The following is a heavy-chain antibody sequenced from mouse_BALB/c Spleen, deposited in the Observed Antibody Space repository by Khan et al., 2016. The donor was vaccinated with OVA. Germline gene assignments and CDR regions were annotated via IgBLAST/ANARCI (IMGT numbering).Heavy chain of an antibody. CDR1: GYTFTSYT. CDR3: AKAGAYYRSDGWFAY. D-gene: IGHD2-14*01. V-gene: IGHV1-4*01. Sequence: QVQLKQSGAELTRPGASVKMSCKASGYTFTSYTMHWGKQRPGRGREWIGYINPVSDYTNYNQNFKDKATLTADKSSSTAYMQLRSLTSEDSAVYYCAKAGAYYRSDGWFAYWGQGTLVTVST. CDR2: INPVSDYT. J-gene: IGHJ3*01.